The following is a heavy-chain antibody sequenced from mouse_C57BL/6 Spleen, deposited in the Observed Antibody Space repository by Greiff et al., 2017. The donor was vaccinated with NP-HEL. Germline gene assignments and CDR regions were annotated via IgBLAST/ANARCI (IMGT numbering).Heavy chain of an antibody. V-gene: IGHV1-18*01. D-gene: IGHD2-3*01. J-gene: IGHJ2*01. Sequence: VQLQQSGPELVKPGASVKIPCKASGYTFTDYNMDWVKQSHGKSLEWIGDINPNNGGTIYNQKFKGKATLTVDKSSSTAYMELRSLTSEDTAVYYCARFLYDGYYGFDYWGQGTTLTVSS. CDR3: ARFLYDGYYGFDY. CDR2: INPNNGGT. CDR1: GYTFTDYN.